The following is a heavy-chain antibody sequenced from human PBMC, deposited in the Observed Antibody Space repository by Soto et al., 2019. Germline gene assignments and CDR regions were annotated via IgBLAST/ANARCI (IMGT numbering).Heavy chain of an antibody. Sequence: QLQLQESGPGLVKPSETLSLTCSVSGGSISSSDYYWGWIRQPPGKGLEWIANIYYGGSTFYNPSLKTRVTISLDTSKNQFPRKLDSVTATDTAVYYCAKQPGGAKVLHYFDYWGQRSLVTVSS. V-gene: IGHV4-39*01. D-gene: IGHD2-15*01. CDR3: AKQPGGAKVLHYFDY. CDR2: IYYGGST. J-gene: IGHJ4*02. CDR1: GGSISSSDYY.